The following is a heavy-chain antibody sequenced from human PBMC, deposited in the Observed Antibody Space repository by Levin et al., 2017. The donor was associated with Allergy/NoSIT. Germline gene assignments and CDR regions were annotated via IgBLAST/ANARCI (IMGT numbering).Heavy chain of an antibody. CDR1: GFTFSSYI. J-gene: IGHJ4*02. V-gene: IGHV3-23*01. Sequence: GGSLRLSCAASGFTFSSYIMAWVRQAPGKGLEWVSAITGSGRTTYSADSVRGRFTTSRDNSQNLLFLHMNSLRADDTAIYYCAKDGGGSPRRFDSWGQGTLVTVSS. D-gene: IGHD1-26*01. CDR3: AKDGGGSPRRFDS. CDR2: ITGSGRTT.